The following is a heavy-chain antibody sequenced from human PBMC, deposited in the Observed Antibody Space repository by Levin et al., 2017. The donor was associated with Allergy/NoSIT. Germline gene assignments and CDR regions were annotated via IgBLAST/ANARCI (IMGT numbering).Heavy chain of an antibody. V-gene: IGHV3-9*01. Sequence: LSLTCAASGFTFDDYAMHWVRQAPGKGLEWVSGISWNSGSIGYADSVKGRFTISRDNAKNSLYLQMNSLRAEDTALYYCAKDFSSSWTSGYFDYWGQGTLVTVSS. J-gene: IGHJ4*02. CDR2: ISWNSGSI. CDR1: GFTFDDYA. D-gene: IGHD6-13*01. CDR3: AKDFSSSWTSGYFDY.